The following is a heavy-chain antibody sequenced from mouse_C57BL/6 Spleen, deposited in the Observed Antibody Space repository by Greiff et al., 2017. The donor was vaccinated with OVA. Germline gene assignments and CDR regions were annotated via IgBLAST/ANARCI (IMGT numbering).Heavy chain of an antibody. D-gene: IGHD2-1*01. V-gene: IGHV1-69*01. Sequence: QVHVKQPGAELVMPGASVKLSCKASGYTFTSYWMHWVKQRPGQGLEWIGEIDPSDSYTNYNQKFKGKSTLTVDKSSSTAYMQLSSLTSEDSAVYYCARIEDGNFFDYWGQGTTLTVSS. J-gene: IGHJ2*01. CDR2: IDPSDSYT. CDR1: GYTFTSYW. CDR3: ARIEDGNFFDY.